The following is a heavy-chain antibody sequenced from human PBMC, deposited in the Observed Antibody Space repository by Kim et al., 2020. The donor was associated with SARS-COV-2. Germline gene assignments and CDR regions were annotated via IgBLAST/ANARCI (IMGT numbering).Heavy chain of an antibody. V-gene: IGHV3-30*18. Sequence: GGSLRLSCAASGFTFSSYGMHWVRQAPGKGLEWVAVISYDGSNKYYADSVKGRFTISRDNSKNTLYLQMNSLRAEDTAVYYCAKSIAAAGTGGYYFDYWG. CDR1: GFTFSSYG. D-gene: IGHD6-13*01. CDR2: ISYDGSNK. J-gene: IGHJ4*01. CDR3: AKSIAAAGTGGYYFDY.